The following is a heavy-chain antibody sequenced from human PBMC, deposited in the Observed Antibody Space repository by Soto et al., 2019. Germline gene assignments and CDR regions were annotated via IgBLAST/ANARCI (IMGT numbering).Heavy chain of an antibody. Sequence: EVQLLESGGGLVQPGGSLRLSFAASGFTFSSYPMSWVRQAPGKGLEWASAISGSGGSTYYADSVKGRFTISRDNSKNTLYLQMNSLRAEDTAVYYCAKDLQLSSSWYNYYYYYGMDVWGQGTTVTVSS. D-gene: IGHD6-13*01. CDR3: AKDLQLSSSWYNYYYYYGMDV. J-gene: IGHJ6*02. CDR2: ISGSGGST. V-gene: IGHV3-23*01. CDR1: GFTFSSYP.